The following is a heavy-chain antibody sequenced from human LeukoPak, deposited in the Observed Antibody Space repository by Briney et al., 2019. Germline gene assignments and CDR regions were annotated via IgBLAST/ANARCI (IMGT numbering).Heavy chain of an antibody. D-gene: IGHD5-12*01. V-gene: IGHV3-23*01. J-gene: IGHJ4*02. Sequence: GGSLRLSCAASGFTFSTYEMNWVRQAPGKGLEWVSAISGSGGSTYYADSVKGRFTISRDNSKNTLYLQMNSLRAEDTAVYYCAKGAFYYDYAGYYFDYWGQGTLVTVSS. CDR2: ISGSGGST. CDR3: AKGAFYYDYAGYYFDY. CDR1: GFTFSTYE.